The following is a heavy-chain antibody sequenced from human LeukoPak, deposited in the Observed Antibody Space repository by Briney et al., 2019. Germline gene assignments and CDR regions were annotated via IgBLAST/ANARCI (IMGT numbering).Heavy chain of an antibody. CDR3: ARRNTDIVVVPADTTYYYYGMDV. Sequence: GASLNVSCKASGGTFSSYAISWVRQAPRQGLEWRGGIIPIFGTANYAQKFQGRVTITADESTSTAYRELSSLRSEDTAVYYCARRNTDIVVVPADTTYYYYGMDVWGQGATVTVSS. J-gene: IGHJ6*02. D-gene: IGHD2-2*01. CDR1: GGTFSSYA. CDR2: IIPIFGTA. V-gene: IGHV1-69*01.